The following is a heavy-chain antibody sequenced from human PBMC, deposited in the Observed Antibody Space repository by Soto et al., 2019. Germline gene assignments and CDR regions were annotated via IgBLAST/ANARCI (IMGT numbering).Heavy chain of an antibody. D-gene: IGHD3-22*01. J-gene: IGHJ3*02. Sequence: QVQLVQSGAEVKKPGASVKVSCKASGYTFTGYYMHWVRQAPGQGLECMGWINPNSGGTNYAQKFQCWVTMTRDTSISTAYMELSRLRSDDTAVYYCARGGVTMIVVRGLNAFDIWGQGTMVTVSS. CDR2: INPNSGGT. V-gene: IGHV1-2*04. CDR3: ARGGVTMIVVRGLNAFDI. CDR1: GYTFTGYY.